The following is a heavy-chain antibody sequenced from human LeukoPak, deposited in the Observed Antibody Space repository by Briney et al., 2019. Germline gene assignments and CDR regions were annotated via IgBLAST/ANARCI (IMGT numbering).Heavy chain of an antibody. CDR3: ARIPMIVAATSDDDAFDI. Sequence: ESGPTLVNPTQTLTLTCTFSGFSLSTSGMCVSWIRQPPGKALEWLARIDWDDDKYYSTSLKTRLTISKDTSKNQVVLTMTNMDPVDTATYYCARIPMIVAATSDDDAFDIWGQGTMVTVSS. CDR1: GFSLSTSGMC. J-gene: IGHJ3*02. V-gene: IGHV2-70*11. D-gene: IGHD3-22*01. CDR2: IDWDDDK.